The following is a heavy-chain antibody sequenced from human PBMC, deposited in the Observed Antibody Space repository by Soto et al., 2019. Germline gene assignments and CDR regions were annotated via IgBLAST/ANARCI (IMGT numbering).Heavy chain of an antibody. CDR3: ARDSMGIAAAGTTC. Sequence: GASVKVSCKASRVAFSKFIVTWVLQAPGLGLEWVGGIIPIFGTANYAQKFQGRVTITADESTSTAYMELSSLRSEDTAVYYCARDSMGIAAAGTTCWGQGTLVTVSS. CDR2: IIPIFGTA. J-gene: IGHJ4*02. D-gene: IGHD6-13*01. CDR1: RVAFSKFI. V-gene: IGHV1-69*13.